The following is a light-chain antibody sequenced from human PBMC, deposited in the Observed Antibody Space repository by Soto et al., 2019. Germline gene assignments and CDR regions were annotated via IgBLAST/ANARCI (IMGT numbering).Light chain of an antibody. CDR3: QVWDSSSDHVV. J-gene: IGLJ2*01. CDR1: NIGAKS. CDR2: YDS. V-gene: IGLV3-21*04. Sequence: SYVLTQPPSLSVAPGKTARITCGGNNIGAKSVHWYQQKPGQAPVVVIYYDSDRPSGIPERFSGSKSGNTATLTISSVEAGDEADYYCQVWDSSSDHVVFGGGTKLTVL.